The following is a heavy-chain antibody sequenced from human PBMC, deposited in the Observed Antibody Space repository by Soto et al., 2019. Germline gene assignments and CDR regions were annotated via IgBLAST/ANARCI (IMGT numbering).Heavy chain of an antibody. Sequence: GGSLRLSCAASGFTFSSYGMHWVRQAPGKGLEWVAVIWYDGSNKYYADSVKGRFTISRDNSKNTLYLQMNSLRAEDTAVYYCASTCSGGSCYWYWGQGTLVTVSS. D-gene: IGHD2-15*01. J-gene: IGHJ4*02. CDR1: GFTFSSYG. CDR3: ASTCSGGSCYWY. V-gene: IGHV3-33*01. CDR2: IWYDGSNK.